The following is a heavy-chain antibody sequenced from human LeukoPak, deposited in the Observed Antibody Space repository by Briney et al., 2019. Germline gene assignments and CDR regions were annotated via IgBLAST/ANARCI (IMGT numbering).Heavy chain of an antibody. Sequence: PSETLSLTCTVSGGSISSYYWSWIRQPPGKGLEWIGYIYYSGSTNYNPSLKSRVTISVDTSKNQFSLKLSSVTAADTAVYYCARGRANGDGADYWGQGTLVTVSS. CDR2: IYYSGST. CDR1: GGSISSYY. CDR3: ARGRANGDGADY. V-gene: IGHV4-59*01. J-gene: IGHJ4*02. D-gene: IGHD4-17*01.